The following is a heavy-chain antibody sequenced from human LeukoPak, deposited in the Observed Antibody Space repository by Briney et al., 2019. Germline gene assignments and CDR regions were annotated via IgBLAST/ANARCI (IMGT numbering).Heavy chain of an antibody. CDR2: IYYSGST. V-gene: IGHV4-61*05. J-gene: IGHJ4*02. CDR3: ARGQTMVGALHF. Sequence: SETLSLTCTVSGGSISTSNYYWGWIRQPPGKGLEWIGYIYYSGSTNYNPSLKSRVAISVDTSKNQFSLELSSVTAADTAVYYCARGQTMVGALHFWGQGTLVTVSS. D-gene: IGHD1-26*01. CDR1: GGSISTSNYY.